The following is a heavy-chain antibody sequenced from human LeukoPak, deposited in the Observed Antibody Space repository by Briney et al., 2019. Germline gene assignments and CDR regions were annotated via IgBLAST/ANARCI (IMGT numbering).Heavy chain of an antibody. V-gene: IGHV1-69*02. CDR3: ARAPLGRSGSYSYNWFDP. CDR2: IIPILGIA. Sequence: ASVKVSCKASGGTFSSYTISWVRQAPGQGLEWMGRIIPILGIANYAQKFQGRVTITADKSTSTAYMELSSLRSDDTAVYYCARAPLGRSGSYSYNWFDPWGQGTLVTVSS. CDR1: GGTFSSYT. J-gene: IGHJ5*02. D-gene: IGHD1-26*01.